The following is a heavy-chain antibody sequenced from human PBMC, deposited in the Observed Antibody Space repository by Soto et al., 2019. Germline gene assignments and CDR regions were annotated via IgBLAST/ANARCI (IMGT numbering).Heavy chain of an antibody. CDR1: GFTFDDYA. CDR3: AKDTTPSRRGAFDI. CDR2: ISWNSGSI. D-gene: IGHD3-10*01. J-gene: IGHJ3*02. Sequence: GGSLRLSCAASGFTFDDYAMHWVRQAPGKGLEWVSGISWNSGSIGYADSVKGRFTISRDNAENSLYLQMNSLRAEDTALYYCAKDTTPSRRGAFDIWGQGTMVTVSS. V-gene: IGHV3-9*01.